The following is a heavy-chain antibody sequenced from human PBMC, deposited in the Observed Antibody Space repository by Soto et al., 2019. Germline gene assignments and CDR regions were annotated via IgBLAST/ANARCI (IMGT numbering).Heavy chain of an antibody. CDR2: ISGVATRT. CDR1: GFTFSAYA. D-gene: IGHD6-13*01. J-gene: IGHJ4*01. CDR3: AKGVYYSGRWESLDY. V-gene: IGHV3-23*01. Sequence: EVQLLASGGGLVQPGGPLRLSCSASGFTFSAYAMNWVRQAPGKGLEWVSTISGVATRTHDADSVKGRFTISRDNSKNTLHLQMINLRAEDTAIYYCAKGVYYSGRWESLDYWFHGSLVTVSS.